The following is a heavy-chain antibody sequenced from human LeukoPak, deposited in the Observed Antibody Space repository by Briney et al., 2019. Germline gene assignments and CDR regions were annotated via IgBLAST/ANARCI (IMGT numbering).Heavy chain of an antibody. J-gene: IGHJ3*01. CDR3: ARGAGTYYGTDTFDL. V-gene: IGHV3-30*02. CDR1: GFTFSDFG. CDR2: IRSEENKI. Sequence: GGSLRLSCEASGFTFSDFGLHWVRQAPGEGLEWVAFIRSEENKIYYLASVRGRFTISRDNSKNTLFLQMSSLRHEDTAVYYCARGAGTYYGTDTFDLWGQGTMVTVSS. D-gene: IGHD1-26*01.